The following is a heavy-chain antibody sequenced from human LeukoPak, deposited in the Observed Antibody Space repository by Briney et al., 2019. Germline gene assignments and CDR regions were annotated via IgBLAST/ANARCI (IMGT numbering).Heavy chain of an antibody. CDR3: AREKYQLPYVDY. CDR1: GVSISSGGYY. J-gene: IGHJ4*02. D-gene: IGHD2-2*01. CDR2: IYYSGST. V-gene: IGHV4-31*03. Sequence: PSETLSLTCTVSGVSISSGGYYWSWIRQHPGKGLEWIGYIYYSGSTYYNPSLKSRVTISVDTSKNQFSLKLSSVTAADTAVYYCAREKYQLPYVDYWGQGTLVTVSS.